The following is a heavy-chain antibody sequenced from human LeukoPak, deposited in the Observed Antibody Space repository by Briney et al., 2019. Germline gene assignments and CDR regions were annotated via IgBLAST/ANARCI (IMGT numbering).Heavy chain of an antibody. J-gene: IGHJ5*02. CDR1: RFTFNSYS. CDR3: AKGPRIAVASFDP. V-gene: IGHV3-21*04. D-gene: IGHD6-19*01. Sequence: GGSLRLFCAASRFTFNSYSMNWLRQAPGKGLEGGSYISSSSSYIYYADSVKGRFTISRDNSKNTLYLQMNSLRAEDTAVYYCAKGPRIAVASFDPWGQGTLVTVSS. CDR2: ISSSSSYI.